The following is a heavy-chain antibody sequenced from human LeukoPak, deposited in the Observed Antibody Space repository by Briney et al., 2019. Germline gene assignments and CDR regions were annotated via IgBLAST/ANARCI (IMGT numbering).Heavy chain of an antibody. V-gene: IGHV4-59*01. CDR2: IYYSGST. Sequence: PSETLSLTCTVSGGSISSYYWSWIRQPAGKGLEWIGYIYYSGSTNYNPSLKSRVTISVDTSKNHFSLNLSSVTAADTAVYYCARVRSVVASTPTYFDYWGQGTLVTVSS. CDR3: ARVRSVVASTPTYFDY. CDR1: GGSISSYY. D-gene: IGHD2-15*01. J-gene: IGHJ4*02.